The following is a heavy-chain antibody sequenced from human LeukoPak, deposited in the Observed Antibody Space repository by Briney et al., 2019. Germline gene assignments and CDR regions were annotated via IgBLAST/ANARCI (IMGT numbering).Heavy chain of an antibody. CDR3: ARESHEGATRAYNWFDP. CDR2: ISYDGDKQ. Sequence: GGSLRLSCAATGFTFNTFAMHWVRQAQGKGLEWLGLISYDGDKQIYPASVKGRFSFSRDNSNNTLYLQMNNLRPEDTALYYCARESHEGATRAYNWFDPWGQGTLVSVSS. CDR1: GFTFNTFA. V-gene: IGHV3-30-3*01. J-gene: IGHJ5*02. D-gene: IGHD1-26*01.